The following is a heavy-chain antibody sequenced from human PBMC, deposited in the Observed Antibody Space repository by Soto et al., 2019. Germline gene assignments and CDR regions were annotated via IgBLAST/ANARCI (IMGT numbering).Heavy chain of an antibody. CDR1: GFTFSNAW. V-gene: IGHV3-15*01. Sequence: GGSLRLSCAASGFTFSNAWMSWVRQAPGKGLEWVGRIKSKTDGGTTDYTAPVKGRFTISRDDSKNTLYLQMNSLKTEDAAVYYCAPMIAAAAGYWGQGTMVTVSS. J-gene: IGHJ4*02. CDR3: APMIAAAAGY. D-gene: IGHD6-13*01. CDR2: IKSKTDGGTT.